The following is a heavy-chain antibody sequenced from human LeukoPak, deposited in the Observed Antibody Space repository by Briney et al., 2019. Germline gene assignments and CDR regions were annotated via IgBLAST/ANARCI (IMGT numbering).Heavy chain of an antibody. Sequence: ASVKVSCKASGYTFTSYGISWVRQAPGQGLEWMGWISAYNDNKKYAQKFQSRVTMTTDTSTSTAYMELRSLRSDDTAVYYCAKATAWFESWGQGTLVIVSS. CDR3: AKATAWFES. CDR1: GYTFTSYG. CDR2: ISAYNDNK. V-gene: IGHV1-18*01. D-gene: IGHD2-21*02. J-gene: IGHJ5*01.